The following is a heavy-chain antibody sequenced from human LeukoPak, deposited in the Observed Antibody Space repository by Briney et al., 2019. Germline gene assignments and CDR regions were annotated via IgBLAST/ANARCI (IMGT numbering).Heavy chain of an antibody. J-gene: IGHJ4*02. CDR2: ISWDGGNT. CDR3: AKDIGVVSPTGQFDC. Sequence: GGSLRLSCAASGFTFDDYAMHWVRHALGKGLEWVSLISWDGGNTYYADSLKGRFTISRDNSKNSLYLQMNSLRAEDTALYYCAKDIGVVSPTGQFDCWGQGTLVTVSS. D-gene: IGHD2-15*01. V-gene: IGHV3-43D*03. CDR1: GFTFDDYA.